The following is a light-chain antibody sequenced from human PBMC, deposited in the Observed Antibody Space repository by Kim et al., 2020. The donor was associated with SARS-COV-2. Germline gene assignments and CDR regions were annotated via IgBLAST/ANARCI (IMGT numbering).Light chain of an antibody. CDR3: QQYDNSWT. Sequence: SASVGDRITITCRASQSINIWLAWYQQRPGKAPKLLIYKASTLESGVPSRFSGSGSGTEFTLTISSLQPDDVATCFCQQYDNSWTFGQGTKVDIK. V-gene: IGKV1-5*03. J-gene: IGKJ1*01. CDR1: QSINIW. CDR2: KAS.